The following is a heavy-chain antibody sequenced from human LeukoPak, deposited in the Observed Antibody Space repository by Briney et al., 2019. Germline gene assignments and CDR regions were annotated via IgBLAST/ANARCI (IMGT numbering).Heavy chain of an antibody. CDR2: IIPIFGTA. CDR3: ARGGYHYDSSGYYYGYFQH. D-gene: IGHD3-22*01. CDR1: GGTFSSYA. V-gene: IGHV1-69*13. J-gene: IGHJ1*01. Sequence: ASVKVSCKASGGTFSSYAISWVRQAPGQGLEWMGGIIPIFGTANYAQKFQGRVTITADESTSTAYMELSSLRSEDTAVYYCARGGYHYDSSGYYYGYFQHWGQGTLVTVSS.